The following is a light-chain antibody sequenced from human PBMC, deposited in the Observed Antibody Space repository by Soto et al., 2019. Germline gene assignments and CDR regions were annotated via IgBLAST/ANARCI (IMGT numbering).Light chain of an antibody. J-gene: IGLJ2*01. CDR1: SSDVGGYNY. V-gene: IGLV2-8*01. CDR3: SSYAGSPVV. CDR2: EVS. Sequence: QSALTQPPSASGSPGQSVTISCTGTSSDVGGYNYVSWYQQHPGKAPKLMIYEVSKRPSGVPERFSGSKSGNTASLTVSGLQAEDEADYYCSSYAGSPVVVGGGTKLTVL.